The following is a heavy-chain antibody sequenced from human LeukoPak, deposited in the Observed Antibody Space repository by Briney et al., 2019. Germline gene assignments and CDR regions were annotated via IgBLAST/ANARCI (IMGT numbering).Heavy chain of an antibody. CDR3: ARDRTPATRGFDI. CDR2: LFSGGST. D-gene: IGHD1-26*01. CDR1: GFTVSTNY. V-gene: IGHV3-66*01. J-gene: IGHJ3*02. Sequence: GGSLRLSCAASGFTVSTNYMNWVRQAPGKGLEWVSVLFSGGSTYYADSVKGRFTISRDNSKNTVYLQMYSLRAEDTAVYYCARDRTPATRGFDIWGQGTMVTVSS.